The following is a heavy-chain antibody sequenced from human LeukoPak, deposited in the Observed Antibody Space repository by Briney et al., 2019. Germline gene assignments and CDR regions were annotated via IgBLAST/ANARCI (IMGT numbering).Heavy chain of an antibody. Sequence: SETLSPTCTVSGGSISSYYWSWIRQPSGKGLEWIGYIYYSGSTNYNPSLKSRVTISVDTSKNQFSLKLSSVTAADRAVYYCARGQGRWLQRNFDYWGQGILVTVSS. D-gene: IGHD5-24*01. CDR3: ARGQGRWLQRNFDY. CDR1: GGSISSYY. CDR2: IYYSGST. V-gene: IGHV4-59*01. J-gene: IGHJ4*02.